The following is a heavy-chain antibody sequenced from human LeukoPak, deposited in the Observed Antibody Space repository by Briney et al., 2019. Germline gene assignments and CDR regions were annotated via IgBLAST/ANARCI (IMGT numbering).Heavy chain of an antibody. CDR3: ASEDYSGNLNAFEI. V-gene: IGHV3-30-3*01. CDR2: ISYDGSNK. CDR1: GFTFSSYA. D-gene: IGHD4-23*01. Sequence: PGGSLRLSCAASGFTFSSYAMHWVRQAPGKGLEWVAVISYDGSNKYYADSVKGRFTISRDNSKNTLYLQMNSLSTEDTAVYYCASEDYSGNLNAFEIWGQGTMVVVSS. J-gene: IGHJ3*02.